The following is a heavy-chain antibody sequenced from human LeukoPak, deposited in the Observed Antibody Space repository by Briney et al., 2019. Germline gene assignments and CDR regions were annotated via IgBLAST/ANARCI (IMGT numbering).Heavy chain of an antibody. Sequence: ASETLSLTCTVSGGSISSYYWSWIRQPPGKGLEWIGYIYYSGSTNYNPSLKSRVTISVDTSKNQFSLKLSSVTAADTAVYYCARGMYYYDSSGYYYGPSEYFQHWGQGTLVTVSS. D-gene: IGHD3-22*01. CDR3: ARGMYYYDSSGYYYGPSEYFQH. CDR1: GGSISSYY. J-gene: IGHJ1*01. CDR2: IYYSGST. V-gene: IGHV4-59*01.